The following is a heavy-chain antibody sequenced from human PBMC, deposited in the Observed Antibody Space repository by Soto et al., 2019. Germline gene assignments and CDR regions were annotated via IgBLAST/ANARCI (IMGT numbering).Heavy chain of an antibody. J-gene: IGHJ4*02. V-gene: IGHV5-51*01. D-gene: IGHD5-18*01. CDR2: IYPGDSDT. CDR3: ARHWGYSYGSGTSNFDY. CDR1: GYSFTSYW. Sequence: GESLKISCKGSGYSFTSYWIGWVRQMPGKGLEWMGIIYPGDSDTSYSPSFQGQVTISADKSISTAYLQWSSLKASDTAMYYCARHWGYSYGSGTSNFDYWGQGTLVTVSS.